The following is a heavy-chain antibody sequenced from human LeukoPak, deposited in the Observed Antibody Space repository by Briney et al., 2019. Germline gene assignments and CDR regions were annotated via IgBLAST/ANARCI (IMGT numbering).Heavy chain of an antibody. D-gene: IGHD2-21*02. CDR3: ASAELVVTAISY. V-gene: IGHV3-30-3*01. CDR1: GFTFSSYA. CDR2: ISYDGSNK. J-gene: IGHJ4*02. Sequence: GGSLRLSCAASGFTFSSYAMHWVRQAPGEGLEWVAFISYDGSNKYYADSVKGRFTISRDNAKNTLYLQMNSLRAEDTAVYYCASAELVVTAISYWGQGSLVTVSS.